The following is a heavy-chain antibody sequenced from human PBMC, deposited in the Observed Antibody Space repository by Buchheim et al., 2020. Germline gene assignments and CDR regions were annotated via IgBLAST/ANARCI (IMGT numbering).Heavy chain of an antibody. Sequence: QVQVVESGGGVVQPGRSLRLSCAASGFSFNDYHIHWVRQAPGKGLEWVSRIRSDGSKKIYADSVKGRFTISRDTSKNTMDLEMNSLSVEDTAVYYCASNAGYWGQG. V-gene: IGHV3-33*03. CDR2: IRSDGSKK. CDR1: GFSFNDYH. J-gene: IGHJ4*02. CDR3: ASNAGY. D-gene: IGHD4-11*01.